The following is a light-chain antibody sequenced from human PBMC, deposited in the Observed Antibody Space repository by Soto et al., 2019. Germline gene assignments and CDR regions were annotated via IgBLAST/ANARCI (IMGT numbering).Light chain of an antibody. CDR1: SSDVGGYNY. J-gene: IGLJ3*02. CDR2: EVS. Sequence: QSALPQPPSASGSPGQSVTISCTGTSSDVGGYNYVSWYQHHPGKAPKLMIYEVSKRPSGVPDRFSGSKSGNTASLTVSGLQADDEADYYCNSYAGNNWVFGGGTKLTVL. CDR3: NSYAGNNWV. V-gene: IGLV2-8*01.